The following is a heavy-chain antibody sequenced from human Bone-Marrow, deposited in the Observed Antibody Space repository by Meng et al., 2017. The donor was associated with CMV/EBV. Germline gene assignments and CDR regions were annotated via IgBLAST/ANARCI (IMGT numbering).Heavy chain of an antibody. CDR1: GFTFGDYA. V-gene: IGHV3-49*04. CDR3: TTVVPVCSSTSCYSPFDY. CDR2: IRSKAYGGTT. J-gene: IGHJ4*02. D-gene: IGHD2-2*02. Sequence: GESLKISCTASGFTFGDYAMSWVRQAPGKGLEWVGFIRSKAYGGTTEYAASVEGRFTISRDDSKSIAYLQMNSLKTEDTAVYYCTTVVPVCSSTSCYSPFDYWGQGTLVTVSS.